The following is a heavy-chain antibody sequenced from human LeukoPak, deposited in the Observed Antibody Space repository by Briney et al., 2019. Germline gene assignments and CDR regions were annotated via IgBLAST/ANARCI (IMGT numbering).Heavy chain of an antibody. J-gene: IGHJ4*02. V-gene: IGHV3-21*01. CDR3: VRLRGNSDRSGYYYFYNY. D-gene: IGHD3-22*01. Sequence: GGSLRLSCAASGFTFSDYSINWVRQAPGKGLEWVSSINPTSTSIYYADAVKGRFTISRDNAKSSLYLQMNSLRAEDTARYYCVRLRGNSDRSGYYYFYNYWGQGIHVTVSS. CDR2: INPTSTSI. CDR1: GFTFSDYS.